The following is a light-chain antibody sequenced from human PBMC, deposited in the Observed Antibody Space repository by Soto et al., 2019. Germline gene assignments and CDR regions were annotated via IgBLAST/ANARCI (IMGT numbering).Light chain of an antibody. CDR2: GNS. V-gene: IGLV1-40*01. J-gene: IGLJ2*01. CDR3: QSYDSSLSVVV. Sequence: QLVLTQPPSVSGAPGQRVTISCTGSSSNIGAGYDVKWYQQLPGTAPKLLIYGNSNRPSGVPDRFSGSKSGTSASLAITGLQPDDEADYYCQSYDSSLSVVVFGGGTKVTVL. CDR1: SSNIGAGYD.